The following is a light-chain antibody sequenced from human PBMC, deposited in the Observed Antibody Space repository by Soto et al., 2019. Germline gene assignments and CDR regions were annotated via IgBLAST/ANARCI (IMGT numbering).Light chain of an antibody. V-gene: IGLV2-14*01. CDR1: SSDVGGYNY. Sequence: QSVLTQPASVSGSPGQSITISCTGTSSDVGGYNYVSWYQQHPGKAPKLMIYDVSNRPSGVSNRFSGSKSGNTASLTISGLQAEYEADYYCSSYTSISTYVFGTGTNVTVL. J-gene: IGLJ1*01. CDR2: DVS. CDR3: SSYTSISTYV.